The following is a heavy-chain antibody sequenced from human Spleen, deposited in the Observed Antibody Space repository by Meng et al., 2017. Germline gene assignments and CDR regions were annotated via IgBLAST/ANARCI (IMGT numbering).Heavy chain of an antibody. V-gene: IGHV1-69*13. J-gene: IGHJ5*02. Sequence: SVKVSCKASGYTFPDYWLHWVRRAPGQGLEWMGGIIPIFGTANYAQKFQGRVTITADESTSTAYMELSSLRSEDTAVYYCAYVLLWFGESGWFDPWGQGTLVTVSS. D-gene: IGHD3-10*01. CDR2: IIPIFGTA. CDR3: AYVLLWFGESGWFDP. CDR1: GYTFPDYW.